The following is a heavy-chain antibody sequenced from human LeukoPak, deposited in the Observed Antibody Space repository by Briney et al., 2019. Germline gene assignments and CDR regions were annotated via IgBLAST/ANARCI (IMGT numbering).Heavy chain of an antibody. CDR3: ARVVSGIYDYN. V-gene: IGHV3-66*01. CDR1: GVTVSSNY. Sequence: GGSLRHSCAASGVTVSSNYMTWVRQAPGKGLEWVSVIYSGGSTYYTDSVKGRFTISRDNSRNTVYLQMNSLRAEDTAMYYCARVVSGIYDYNWGQGTLVTVPS. D-gene: IGHD3-16*01. J-gene: IGHJ4*02. CDR2: IYSGGST.